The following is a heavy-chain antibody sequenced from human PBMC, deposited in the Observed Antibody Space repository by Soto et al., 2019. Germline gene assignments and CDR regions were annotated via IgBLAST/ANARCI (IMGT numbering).Heavy chain of an antibody. Sequence: EVQLVESGGGLVQPGGSLRLSCAASGFTFSAFWMGWVRQAPGTGLQWVATIKTDGSAMYYVDSVTGRFTISRDNDKNSLYLQLNTLRAEDTDVYYFASPVRGSPEDVWGQGTTVTVS. CDR3: ASPVRGSPEDV. CDR2: IKTDGSAM. D-gene: IGHD3-16*01. J-gene: IGHJ6*02. CDR1: GFTFSAFW. V-gene: IGHV3-7*05.